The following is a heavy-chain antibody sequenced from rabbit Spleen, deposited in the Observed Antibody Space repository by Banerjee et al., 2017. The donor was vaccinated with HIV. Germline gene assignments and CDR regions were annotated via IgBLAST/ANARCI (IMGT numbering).Heavy chain of an antibody. CDR2: IYAGTIGST. D-gene: IGHD8-1*01. CDR3: ARDAGTSFSTYGMDL. CDR1: GFSFSSSDY. V-gene: IGHV1S40*01. Sequence: QSLEESGGDLVKPGASLTLTCTASGFSFSSSDYICWVRQAPGKGLEWIACIYAGTIGSTYSASWAKGRFTCSKTSSTTVTLQMTSLTAADTATYFCARDAGTSFSTYGMDLWGPGTLVTVS. J-gene: IGHJ6*01.